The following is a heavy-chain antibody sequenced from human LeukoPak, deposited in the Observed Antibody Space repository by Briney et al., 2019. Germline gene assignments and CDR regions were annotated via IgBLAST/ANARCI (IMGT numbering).Heavy chain of an antibody. CDR1: GGSISSYY. Sequence: SETLSLTCTVSGGSISSYYWSWIRQPPGKGLEWIGYIYYSGSTNYNPSLKSRVTISVDTSKNQFSLKLSSVTAADTAVYYCARGYDSSGYVEYWGQGTLVTVSS. D-gene: IGHD3-22*01. V-gene: IGHV4-59*01. J-gene: IGHJ4*02. CDR3: ARGYDSSGYVEY. CDR2: IYYSGST.